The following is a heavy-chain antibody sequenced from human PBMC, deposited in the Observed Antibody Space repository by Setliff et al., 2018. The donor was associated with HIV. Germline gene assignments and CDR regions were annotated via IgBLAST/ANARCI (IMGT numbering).Heavy chain of an antibody. J-gene: IGHJ5*02. CDR1: GDPISTYY. CDR3: ARGWSSGWYNWFDP. D-gene: IGHD6-19*01. V-gene: IGHV4-59*01. CDR2: VYYSGST. Sequence: SETLSLTCTVSGDPISTYYWSWVRKPPGKGLEWIGYVYYSGSTSYSPSLRGRVTMSVDPSKSQFSLKLNSVTAADTAIYYCARGWSSGWYNWFDPWGQGTLVT.